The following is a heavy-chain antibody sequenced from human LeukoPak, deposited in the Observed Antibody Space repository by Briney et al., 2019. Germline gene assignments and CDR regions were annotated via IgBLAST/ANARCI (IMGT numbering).Heavy chain of an antibody. CDR2: ISGSGGST. V-gene: IGHV3-23*01. D-gene: IGHD2-2*01. J-gene: IGHJ3*02. Sequence: GGSLRLSCAASGFTFSSYAMSWVRQAPGKDLEWVSTISGSGGSTYYADSVKGRFTISRDNSKNTLSLQMNSLRADDTAVYYCARGYCSSINCYAFDIWGQGTMVTVSS. CDR1: GFTFSSYA. CDR3: ARGYCSSINCYAFDI.